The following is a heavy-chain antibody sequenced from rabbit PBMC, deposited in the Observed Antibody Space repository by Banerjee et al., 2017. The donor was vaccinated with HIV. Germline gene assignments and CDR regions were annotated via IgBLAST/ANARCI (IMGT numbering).Heavy chain of an antibody. D-gene: IGHD1-1*01. J-gene: IGHJ4*01. CDR2: INTSSGDT. CDR1: GFSFNNKYV. CDR3: ARRESTSSGYYSL. V-gene: IGHV1S45*01. Sequence: QEQLEESGGDLVKPEGSLTLTCTASGFSFNNKYVMCWVRQAPGKGLEWIACINTSSGDTVYATWAKGRFTISKTSWTTVTLQMTSLTAADTATYFCARRESTSSGYYSLWGPGTLVTVS.